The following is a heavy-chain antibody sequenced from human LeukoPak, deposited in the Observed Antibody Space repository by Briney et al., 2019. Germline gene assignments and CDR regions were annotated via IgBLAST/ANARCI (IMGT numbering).Heavy chain of an antibody. CDR3: AKEVGYFDL. V-gene: IGHV3-48*01. CDR2: ISSSSSNI. J-gene: IGHJ2*01. Sequence: GGSLRLSCAASGFTLRTYSMNWVRQAPGKGLEWVSYISSSSSNIYYADSVKGRFTVSRDNAKNSLYLQMNSLRAEDTAVYYCAKEVGYFDLWGRGTLVTVSS. CDR1: GFTLRTYS.